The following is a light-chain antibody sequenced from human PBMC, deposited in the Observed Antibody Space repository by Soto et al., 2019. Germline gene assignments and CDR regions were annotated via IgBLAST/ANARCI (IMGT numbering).Light chain of an antibody. V-gene: IGKV3-11*01. Sequence: EVVLTQSPATLSLSPGEGATLSCRASQSIGNYLAWYHQKPGQAPRLLIYATSNRATGIPARFSGSGSGTEFTLTISSLQSEDFATYYCQQGDIWPWTFGQGTKVDIK. CDR3: QQGDIWPWT. CDR1: QSIGNY. CDR2: ATS. J-gene: IGKJ1*01.